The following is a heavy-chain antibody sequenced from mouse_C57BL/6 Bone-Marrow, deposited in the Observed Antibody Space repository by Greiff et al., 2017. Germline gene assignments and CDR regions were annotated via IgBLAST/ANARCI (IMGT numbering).Heavy chain of an antibody. V-gene: IGHV5-6*01. CDR1: GFTFSSYG. D-gene: IGHD2-3*01. CDR3: ARRWLLAWFAY. J-gene: IGHJ3*01. Sequence: EVQVVESGGDLVKPGGSLKLSCAASGFTFSSYGMSWVRPTPDKRLEWVATISSGGSYTYYPDSVKGRFTISRDNAKNTLYLQMSSLKSEDTAMYYCARRWLLAWFAYWGQGTLVTVSA. CDR2: ISSGGSYT.